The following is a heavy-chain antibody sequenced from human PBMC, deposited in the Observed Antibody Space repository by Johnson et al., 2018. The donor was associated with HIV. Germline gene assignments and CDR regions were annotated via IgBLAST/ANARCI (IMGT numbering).Heavy chain of an antibody. V-gene: IGHV3-11*04. D-gene: IGHD3-3*01. CDR1: GFSFSDYY. Sequence: QVQLVESGGGLVKPGWSLRLSCAASGFSFSDYYISWIRQAPGKGLEWVSYISSSGSTIYYADSVVKGRFTISRDNAKNSVFLQMNSLRVEDTAIYYCARQPDNFWSSDAFDIWGQGTMVTVSS. CDR3: ARQPDNFWSSDAFDI. J-gene: IGHJ3*02. CDR2: ISSSGSTI.